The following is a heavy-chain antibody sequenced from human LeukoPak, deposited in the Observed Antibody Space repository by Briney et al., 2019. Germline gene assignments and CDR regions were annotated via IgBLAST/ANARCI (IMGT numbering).Heavy chain of an antibody. Sequence: GGSLRLSCAASGFTFSSYGMHWVRQAPGKGLEWVAFIQYDGSDKYYADSVKGRFTISRDNSKNTLYLQMNSLRAEDTAVYYCAKDLGNSFDYWGQGTLVTVSS. V-gene: IGHV3-30*02. CDR3: AKDLGNSFDY. D-gene: IGHD4-23*01. J-gene: IGHJ4*02. CDR2: IQYDGSDK. CDR1: GFTFSSYG.